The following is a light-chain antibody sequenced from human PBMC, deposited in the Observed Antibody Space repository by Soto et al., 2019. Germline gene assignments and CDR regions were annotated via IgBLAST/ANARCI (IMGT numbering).Light chain of an antibody. CDR2: KAS. Sequence: DIQMTQSPSTLSGSVGDRVTITCRASQTISSWLAWYQQKPGKAPKLLIYKASTLKSGVPSRFSGSGSGTEFTLTISSLQPDDFATCYCQQYNSYLYTFGQGTKLEIK. V-gene: IGKV1-5*03. CDR1: QTISSW. J-gene: IGKJ2*01. CDR3: QQYNSYLYT.